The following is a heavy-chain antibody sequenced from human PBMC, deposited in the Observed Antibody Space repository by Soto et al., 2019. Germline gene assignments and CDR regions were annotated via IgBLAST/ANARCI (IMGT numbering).Heavy chain of an antibody. CDR2: IIPIFGTA. V-gene: IGHV1-69*13. CDR1: GGTFSSYA. Sequence: ASXKVSCKASGGTFSSYAISWVRQAPGQGLEWMGGIIPIFGTANYAQKFQGRVTITADESTSTAYMELSSLRSEDTAVCYCARGLGYSFDYWGQGTLVTVSS. J-gene: IGHJ4*02. D-gene: IGHD4-4*01. CDR3: ARGLGYSFDY.